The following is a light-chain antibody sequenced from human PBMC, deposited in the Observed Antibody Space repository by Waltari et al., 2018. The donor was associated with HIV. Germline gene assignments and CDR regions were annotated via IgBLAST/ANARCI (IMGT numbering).Light chain of an antibody. Sequence: DIVMTQSPDSLAVSLGEGATINCKSSQSGLKSANDKNYLAWYQQKPGQLPKLLIYWASYRESGVPDRISGSGSGTDFTLTISRLQAEDVAVYSCQQYYTTPLFTFGPGSRVDIK. CDR1: QSGLKSANDKNY. CDR2: WAS. CDR3: QQYYTTPLFT. J-gene: IGKJ3*01. V-gene: IGKV4-1*01.